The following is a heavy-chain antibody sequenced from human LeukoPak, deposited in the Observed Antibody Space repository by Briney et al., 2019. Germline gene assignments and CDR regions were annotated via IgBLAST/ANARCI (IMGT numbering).Heavy chain of an antibody. CDR3: ARGRLRYLDWTRAYSDY. CDR2: YNGNT. V-gene: IGHV1-18*01. J-gene: IGHJ4*02. Sequence: YNGNTIYAQTLQDRLTMTTDTSTSTAYMELRSLRSDDTAVYYCARGRLRYLDWTRAYSDYWGQGTLVTVSS. D-gene: IGHD3-9*01.